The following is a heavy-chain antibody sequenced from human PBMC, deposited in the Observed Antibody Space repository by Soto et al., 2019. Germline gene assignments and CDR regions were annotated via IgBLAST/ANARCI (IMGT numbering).Heavy chain of an antibody. CDR3: ARYGSGSYDRDGGDY. CDR1: GGTFSSYA. D-gene: IGHD3-10*01. CDR2: IIPIFGTA. J-gene: IGHJ4*02. V-gene: IGHV1-69*12. Sequence: QVQLVQSGAEVKKPGSSVKVSCKASGGTFSSYAISWVQQAPGQGLEWMGGIIPIFGTANYAQKFQGRVTITADESTSTAYMELSSLRSEDTAVYYCARYGSGSYDRDGGDYWGQGTLVTVSS.